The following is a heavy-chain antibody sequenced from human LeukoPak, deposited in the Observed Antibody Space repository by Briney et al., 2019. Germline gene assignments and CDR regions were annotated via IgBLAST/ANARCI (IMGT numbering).Heavy chain of an antibody. D-gene: IGHD2-21*01. CDR1: GFTFSSYG. CDR3: ATVWCGGDCHDAFDI. CDR2: IRYDGSNK. Sequence: GGSLRLSCAASGFTFSSYGMHWVRQAPGKGLEWVAFIRYDGSNKYYADSVKGRFTISRDNSKNTLYLQMNSLRAEDTAVYYCATVWCGGDCHDAFDIWGQGTMVTVSS. V-gene: IGHV3-30*02. J-gene: IGHJ3*02.